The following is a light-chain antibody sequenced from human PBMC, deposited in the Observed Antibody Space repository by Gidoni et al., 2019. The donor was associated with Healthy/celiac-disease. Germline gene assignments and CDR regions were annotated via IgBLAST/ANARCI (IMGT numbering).Light chain of an antibody. V-gene: IGLV1-40*01. CDR2: GHS. CDR1: SSNIGEGYD. CDR3: QSYDSSLSGSFV. Sequence: QSVLTPPPSVSGAPGQRVTISCTGSSSNIGEGYDVHWYQQLPGTAPTLLIYGHSNRHSGVPDRFSGSKSGTSASLAITGLQAEDEADYYCQSYDSSLSGSFVFGTGTKVTVL. J-gene: IGLJ1*01.